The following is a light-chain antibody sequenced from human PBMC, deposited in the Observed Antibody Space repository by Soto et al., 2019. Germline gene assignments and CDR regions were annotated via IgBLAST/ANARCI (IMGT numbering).Light chain of an antibody. CDR1: QSVGSSY. V-gene: IGKV3-20*01. CDR2: GAS. CDR3: QQYGSSPPLT. J-gene: IGKJ4*01. Sequence: EIVLTQSPGTLSLSPGERATLSCRASQSVGSSYLAWYQKKPGQAPRLLTYGASSRATGIPDRFSGSGSGTDFTLTISRLEPEDFAVYYCQQYGSSPPLTFGGGTNVEIK.